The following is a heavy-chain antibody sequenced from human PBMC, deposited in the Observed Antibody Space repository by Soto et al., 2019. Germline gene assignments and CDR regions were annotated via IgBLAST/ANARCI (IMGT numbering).Heavy chain of an antibody. Sequence: SVKVSCKASGGTFSSYAISWVRQAPGQGLEWMGGIIPIFGTANYAQKFQGRVTITADESTSTAYMELSSLRSEDTAVYYCARAVQREYYYDSSGYRFDYWGQGTLVTVSS. CDR2: IIPIFGTA. V-gene: IGHV1-69*13. D-gene: IGHD3-22*01. CDR3: ARAVQREYYYDSSGYRFDY. J-gene: IGHJ4*02. CDR1: GGTFSSYA.